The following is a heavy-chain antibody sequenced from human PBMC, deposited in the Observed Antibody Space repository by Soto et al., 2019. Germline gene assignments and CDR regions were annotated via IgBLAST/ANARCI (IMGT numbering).Heavy chain of an antibody. CDR3: AREGRWGYSYGYYYYYGMDV. CDR2: IYHSGST. J-gene: IGHJ6*02. D-gene: IGHD5-18*01. Sequence: TLSLTCAVSGGSISSGGYSRSCIRQPPGKGLEWIGYIYHSGSTYYNPSLKSRITINPDTSKNQFSLQLNSVTPEDTAVYYCAREGRWGYSYGYYYYYGMDVWGQGTTVTVSS. CDR1: GGSISSGGYS. V-gene: IGHV4-30-2*05.